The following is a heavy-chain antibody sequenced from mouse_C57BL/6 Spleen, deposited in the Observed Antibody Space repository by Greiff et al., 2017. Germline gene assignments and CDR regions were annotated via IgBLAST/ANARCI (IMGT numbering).Heavy chain of an antibody. D-gene: IGHD2-3*01. CDR2: IYPGNSDT. CDR1: GYTFTSYW. V-gene: IGHV1-5*01. J-gene: IGHJ4*01. Sequence: VQLQQSGTVLARPGASVKMSCKTSGYTFTSYWMHWVKQRPGQGLEWIGAIYPGNSDTSYNQKFKGKAKLTAVTSASTAYMELSSLTNEDSAVYYCTRRGLYDGHYVPFYAMDYWGQGTSVTVSS. CDR3: TRRGLYDGHYVPFYAMDY.